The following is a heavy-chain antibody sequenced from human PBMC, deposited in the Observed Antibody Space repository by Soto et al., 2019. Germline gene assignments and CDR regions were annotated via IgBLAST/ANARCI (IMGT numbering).Heavy chain of an antibody. CDR3: AAQHTNYDFWSGSTVPFDY. V-gene: IGHV3-21*01. Sequence: PGGSLRLSCAASGFTFSSYSMNWVRQAPGKGLEWVSSISSSSSYIYYADSVKGRFTISRDNAKNSLYLQMNSLRAEDTAVYYCAAQHTNYDFWSGSTVPFDYWGQGTLVTVSS. CDR1: GFTFSSYS. J-gene: IGHJ4*02. CDR2: ISSSSSYI. D-gene: IGHD3-3*01.